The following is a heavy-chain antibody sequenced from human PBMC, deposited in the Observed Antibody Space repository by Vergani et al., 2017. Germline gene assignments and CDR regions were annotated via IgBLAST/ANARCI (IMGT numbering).Heavy chain of an antibody. V-gene: IGHV3-33*06. Sequence: QVQLVESGGGVVQPGRSLRLSCAASGFTFSSYGMHWVRQAPGKGLVWVAVIWYDGSNKYYAESVKGRFTISRDNSKNTLYLQMNSLRAEDTAVYYCAKGSLPLSSSWGGDYWGQGTLVTVSS. CDR2: IWYDGSNK. CDR1: GFTFSSYG. CDR3: AKGSLPLSSSWGGDY. D-gene: IGHD6-13*01. J-gene: IGHJ4*02.